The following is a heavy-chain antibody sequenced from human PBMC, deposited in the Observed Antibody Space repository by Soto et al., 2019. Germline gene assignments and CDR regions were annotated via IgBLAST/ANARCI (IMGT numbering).Heavy chain of an antibody. CDR1: GFTFSGSA. CDR2: IRSKANSYAT. Sequence: GGSLRLSCAASGFTFSGSAMHWVRQASGKGLEWVGRIRSKANSYATAYAASVKGRFTISRDDSKNTAYLQMNSLKTEDTAVYYCTRRSAIRGYSGYDDAFDIWGQGTRVTVSS. J-gene: IGHJ3*02. CDR3: TRRSAIRGYSGYDDAFDI. D-gene: IGHD5-12*01. V-gene: IGHV3-73*01.